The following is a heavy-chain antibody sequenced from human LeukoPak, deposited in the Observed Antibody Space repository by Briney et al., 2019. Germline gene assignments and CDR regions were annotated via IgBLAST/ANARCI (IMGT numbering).Heavy chain of an antibody. CDR3: VGRER. V-gene: IGHV4-38-2*02. CDR1: GYSISSGYY. J-gene: IGHJ4*02. D-gene: IGHD1-1*01. CDR2: IYHSGST. Sequence: SETLSLTCTVSGYSISSGYYWGWIRQPPGKGLEWIGSIYHSGSTYYNPSLKSRVTISVDTSKNQFSLKLSSVTAADTAVYYCVGRERWGQGTLVTVSS.